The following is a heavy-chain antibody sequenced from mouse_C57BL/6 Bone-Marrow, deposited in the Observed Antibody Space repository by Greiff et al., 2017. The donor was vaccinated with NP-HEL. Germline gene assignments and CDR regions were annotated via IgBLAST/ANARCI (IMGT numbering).Heavy chain of an antibody. CDR2: IHPNSGST. J-gene: IGHJ4*01. CDR3: ARLAGYYYAMDY. CDR1: GYTFTSYW. V-gene: IGHV1-64*01. Sequence: VQLQQSGAELVKPGASVKLSCKASGYTFTSYWMHWVKQRPGQGLEWIGMIHPNSGSTNYNEKFKSKATLTVDKSSSTAYMQLSSLTSEDSAVYYCARLAGYYYAMDYWGQGTSVTVSS. D-gene: IGHD2-2*01.